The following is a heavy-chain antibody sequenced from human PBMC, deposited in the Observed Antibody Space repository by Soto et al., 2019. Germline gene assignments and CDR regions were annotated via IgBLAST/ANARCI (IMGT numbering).Heavy chain of an antibody. CDR2: IYYSGST. V-gene: IGHV4-39*01. J-gene: IGHJ4*02. CDR3: ATEQSITMIVEDY. D-gene: IGHD3-22*01. Sequence: SETLSLTCTVSGGSISSSSYYWGWIRQPPGKGLEWIGSIYYSGSTYYNPSLKSRVTISVDTSKNQFSLKLSSVTAADTAVYYCATEQSITMIVEDYWGQGTLVTVSS. CDR1: GGSISSSSYY.